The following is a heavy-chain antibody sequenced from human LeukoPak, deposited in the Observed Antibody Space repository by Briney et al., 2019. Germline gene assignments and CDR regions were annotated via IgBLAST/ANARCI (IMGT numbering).Heavy chain of an antibody. CDR2: IYYSGST. CDR3: ARRPQLAIFGY. Sequence: SETLSLTCTVSGGSISSYYWSWIRQPPGKGLEWIGYIYYSGSTNYNPSLKSRVTISVDTSKNQFSLKLSSVTAADTAVYYWARRPQLAIFGYWGQGTLVTVSS. CDR1: GGSISSYY. V-gene: IGHV4-59*01. D-gene: IGHD6-13*01. J-gene: IGHJ4*02.